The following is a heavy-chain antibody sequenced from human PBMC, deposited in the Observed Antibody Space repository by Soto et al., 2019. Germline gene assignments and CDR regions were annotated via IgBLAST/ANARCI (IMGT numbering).Heavy chain of an antibody. CDR2: IYPGDSDT. CDR3: ARLSGSGSLYYYYYYMDV. Sequence: GESLKISCKGSGYSFISYWIGWVRQIPGKGLEWMGIIYPGDSDTRYSPSFQGQVTISADKSISTAYLQWSSLKASDTAMYYCARLSGSGSLYYYYYYMDVWGKGTTVTVSS. V-gene: IGHV5-51*01. CDR1: GYSFISYW. D-gene: IGHD3-10*01. J-gene: IGHJ6*03.